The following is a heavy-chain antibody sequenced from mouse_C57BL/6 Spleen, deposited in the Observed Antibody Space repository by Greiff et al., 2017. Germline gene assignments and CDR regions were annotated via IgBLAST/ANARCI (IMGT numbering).Heavy chain of an antibody. J-gene: IGHJ3*01. D-gene: IGHD2-5*01. V-gene: IGHV1-15*01. CDR2: IDPETGGT. CDR3: TRDSNYTWFAY. CDR1: GYTFTDYE. Sequence: QVQLQQSGAELVRPGASVTLSCKASGYTFTDYEMHWVKQTPVHGLEWIGAIDPETGGTADNQKFKGKAILTEDKSSSTAYMQLRSLTSEDSAVYYCTRDSNYTWFAYWGQGTLVTVSA.